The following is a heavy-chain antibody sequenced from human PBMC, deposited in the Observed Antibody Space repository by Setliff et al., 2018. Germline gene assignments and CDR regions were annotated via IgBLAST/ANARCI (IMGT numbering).Heavy chain of an antibody. V-gene: IGHV4-4*07. CDR2: IYTSGST. J-gene: IGHJ5*02. CDR3: AREDASGSARRFDP. CDR1: GGSISNYY. D-gene: IGHD3-10*01. Sequence: PSETLSLTCTVSGGSISNYYWSWIRQPAGKGLEWIGRIYTSGSTNYNPSLKSRVTMSVDTSKNHFSLELSSVTAADTAVYYCAREDASGSARRFDPWGQGTLVTVSS.